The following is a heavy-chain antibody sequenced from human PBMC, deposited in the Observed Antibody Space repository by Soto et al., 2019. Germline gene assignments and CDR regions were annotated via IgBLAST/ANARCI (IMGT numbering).Heavy chain of an antibody. V-gene: IGHV3-33*01. J-gene: IGHJ4*02. CDR1: GFTLSNYG. CDR2: MWSDGTTK. Sequence: GGSLRLSCAASGFTLSNYGMHWVRQAPGKGLDWVAVMWSDGTTKFYADSVKGRFTLSRDNSKNTLYLQMDSLRAEDTAVYYCARDPYDNSGYYFNAPLDYWGQGTLVTVSS. D-gene: IGHD3-22*01. CDR3: ARDPYDNSGYYFNAPLDY.